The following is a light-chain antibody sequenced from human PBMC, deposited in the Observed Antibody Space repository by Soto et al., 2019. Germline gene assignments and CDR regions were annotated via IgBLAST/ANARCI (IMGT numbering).Light chain of an antibody. CDR2: HAS. V-gene: IGKV1-9*01. CDR3: QRCYSYPFA. J-gene: IGKJ3*01. Sequence: DIQLTQSTSFLSASVGDRVTITCRTSQGISNHFAWYQQKPAKAPSLLIYHASTLQSGIQSSFSGSQSGTEFTLAVCCLQPEDFATYLCQRCYSYPFAFGPGTKVDV. CDR1: QGISNH.